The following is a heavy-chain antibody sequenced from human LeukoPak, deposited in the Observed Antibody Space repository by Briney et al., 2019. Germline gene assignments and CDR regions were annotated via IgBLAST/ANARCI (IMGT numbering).Heavy chain of an antibody. Sequence: PGGSLRLSCAASGFTFSSYGMSWVRQAPGKGLEWVSAISGSGGGTYYADSVKGRFTISRDNAKNSLYLQMNSLRAEDTAVYYCARRRWYSSSWYYFDYWGQGTLVTVSS. CDR3: ARRRWYSSSWYYFDY. CDR2: ISGSGGGT. V-gene: IGHV3-23*01. CDR1: GFTFSSYG. J-gene: IGHJ4*02. D-gene: IGHD6-13*01.